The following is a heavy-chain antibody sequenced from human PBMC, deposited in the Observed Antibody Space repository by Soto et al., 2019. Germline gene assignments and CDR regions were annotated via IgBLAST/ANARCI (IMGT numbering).Heavy chain of an antibody. Sequence: EVQLVESGGGLVKPGGSVRLSCVASGIIFRNFSMIWVRQAPGKGLEWVSSISGSGRYVFYADSVKGRFTVSRDNAENSVFLQMNSLGPGDTALYYCVTALATIGSDWYYYGMDVWGQGTTVTVSS. CDR1: GIIFRNFS. J-gene: IGHJ6*02. CDR3: VTALATIGSDWYYYGMDV. D-gene: IGHD5-12*01. V-gene: IGHV3-21*01. CDR2: ISGSGRYV.